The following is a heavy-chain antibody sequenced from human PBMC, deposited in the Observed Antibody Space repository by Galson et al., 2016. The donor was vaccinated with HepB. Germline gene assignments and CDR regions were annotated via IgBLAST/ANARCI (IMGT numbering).Heavy chain of an antibody. D-gene: IGHD3-10*01. J-gene: IGHJ4*02. CDR2: IGDDGAT. Sequence: SLRLSCAASGFTFGSYGMNWFRQAPGKGLEWVSGIGDDGATYYANHVRGRFTISRDNSKKTLYLQMNSLRPEDTAVYYCARGDGPGSYLVDYWGQGTLLIVSS. CDR1: GFTFGSYG. V-gene: IGHV3-23*01. CDR3: ARGDGPGSYLVDY.